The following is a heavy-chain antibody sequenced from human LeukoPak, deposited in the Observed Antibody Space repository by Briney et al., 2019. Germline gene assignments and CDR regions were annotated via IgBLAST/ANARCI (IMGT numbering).Heavy chain of an antibody. Sequence: SETLSLTCAVYGGSFSGYYWSWIRQPPGKGREWIGDINHSGSTNYNPSLKSRVTISVDTSKNQFSLKLSSVTAADTAVYYCARGENLYYYGSGRKYYFDYWGQGTLVTVSS. CDR1: GGSFSGYY. D-gene: IGHD3-10*01. V-gene: IGHV4-34*01. CDR2: INHSGST. J-gene: IGHJ4*02. CDR3: ARGENLYYYGSGRKYYFDY.